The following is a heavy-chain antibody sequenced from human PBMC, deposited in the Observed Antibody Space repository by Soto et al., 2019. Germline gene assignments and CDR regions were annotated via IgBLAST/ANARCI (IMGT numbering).Heavy chain of an antibody. CDR3: ARNGYTSGMDV. J-gene: IGHJ6*02. D-gene: IGHD5-18*01. CDR2: IYYSGIS. Sequence: KTSETLSLTCTVSGGSTSSGGFYWSWIRQHPGKGLEWIGYIYYSGISYYNPSLKSRVSISLDTSRNQFSMTLNSVTAADTAVYYCARNGYTSGMDVWGQGATVTVSS. CDR1: GGSTSSGGFY. V-gene: IGHV4-31*03.